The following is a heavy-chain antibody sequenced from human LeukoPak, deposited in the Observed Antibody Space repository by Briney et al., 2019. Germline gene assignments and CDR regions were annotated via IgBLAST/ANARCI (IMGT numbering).Heavy chain of an antibody. CDR2: IIPILGIA. CDR1: GGTFSSYT. D-gene: IGHD3-3*01. V-gene: IGHV1-69*04. CDR3: ARESPIPYYDFWSGYPLDY. Sequence: ASVKVSCKASGGTFSSYTFSWVRQAPGQGLEWMGRIIPILGIANYAQKFQGRVTITADKSTSTAYMELSSLKSEDTAVYYCARESPIPYYDFWSGYPLDYWGQGTLVTVSS. J-gene: IGHJ4*02.